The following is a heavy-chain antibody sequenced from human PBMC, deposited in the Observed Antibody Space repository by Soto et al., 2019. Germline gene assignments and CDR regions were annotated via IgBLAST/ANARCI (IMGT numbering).Heavy chain of an antibody. D-gene: IGHD1-26*01. CDR2: ISGSGGSA. J-gene: IGHJ4*02. V-gene: IGHV3-23*01. CDR1: GFTFSSYP. Sequence: GGSLRLSCAACGFTFSSYPMRWVRQAPGKGLEWVSAISGSGGSAYYAGSVKGRFTISRDNSKNTLYLQMNSLRAEDTAVYYCAKSVRILGYRLDYWRQGPPVPVPS. CDR3: AKSVRILGYRLDY.